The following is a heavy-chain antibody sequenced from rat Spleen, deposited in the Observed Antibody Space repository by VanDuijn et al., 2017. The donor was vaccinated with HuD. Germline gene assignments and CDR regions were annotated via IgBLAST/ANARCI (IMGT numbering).Heavy chain of an antibody. CDR2: ISYSGST. CDR1: GYSITSNY. J-gene: IGHJ2*01. CDR3: AREELRRVGDFDY. D-gene: IGHD1-11*01. V-gene: IGHV3-1*01. Sequence: EVQLQESGPGLVKPSQSLSLTCSVNGYSITSNYWGWIRKFPGNKMEWMGYISYSGSTSYNPSLKSRISITRDTSKSQVFLKMNSLQTEDTATYYCAREELRRVGDFDYWGQGVMVTVSS.